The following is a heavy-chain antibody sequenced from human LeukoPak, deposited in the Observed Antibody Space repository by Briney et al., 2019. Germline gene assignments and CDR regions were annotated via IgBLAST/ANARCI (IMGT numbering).Heavy chain of an antibody. D-gene: IGHD3-22*01. CDR1: GFTFGDYT. J-gene: IGHJ3*02. CDR2: ISSTSGTI. CDR3: ARDPRTYYYDTTDALDI. V-gene: IGHV3-48*01. Sequence: GGSLRLSCAASGFTFGDYTMDWVRQAPGKGLEWVSYISSTSGTIYYADSVKGRFTISRDNAKNLLYLQMNSLRAEDTAVYFCARDPRTYYYDTTDALDIWGRGTMVSVSS.